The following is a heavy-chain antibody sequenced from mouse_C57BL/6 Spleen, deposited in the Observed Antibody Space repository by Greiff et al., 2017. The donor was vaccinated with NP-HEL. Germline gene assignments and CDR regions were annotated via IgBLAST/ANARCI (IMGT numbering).Heavy chain of an antibody. CDR3: ARGRLHHFYLDY. CDR1: GYTFTSYW. D-gene: IGHD2-1*01. J-gene: IGHJ2*01. Sequence: QVQLQQPGAELVRPGSSVKLSCKASGYTFTSYWMDWVKQRPGQGLEWIGNIYPSDSETHYNQKFKDKATLTVDKSSSTAYMQLSSLTSEDSAVYYCARGRLHHFYLDYWGQGTTLTVSS. CDR2: IYPSDSET. V-gene: IGHV1-61*01.